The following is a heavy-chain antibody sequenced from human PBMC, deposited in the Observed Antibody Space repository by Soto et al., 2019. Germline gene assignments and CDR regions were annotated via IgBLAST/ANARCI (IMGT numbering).Heavy chain of an antibody. V-gene: IGHV1-18*01. J-gene: IGHJ4*02. Sequence: GASVKVSCKASGYTFTSYGISWVRQAPGQGLEWMGWISAYNGNTNYAQKLQGRVTMTTDTSTSTAYMELRSLRSDDTAVYYCARVGHTAMVQPPRNDYWGQGTLVTASS. CDR1: GYTFTSYG. D-gene: IGHD5-18*01. CDR3: ARVGHTAMVQPPRNDY. CDR2: ISAYNGNT.